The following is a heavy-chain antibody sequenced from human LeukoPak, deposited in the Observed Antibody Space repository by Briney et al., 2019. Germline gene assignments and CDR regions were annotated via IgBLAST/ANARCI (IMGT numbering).Heavy chain of an antibody. CDR3: ARDRSDYDSSGYFVGGPDY. V-gene: IGHV3-33*01. CDR1: GFTFSSYG. J-gene: IGHJ4*02. Sequence: GGSLRLSCAASGFTFSSYGMYWVRQTPGKGLEWVSSIWYDGSNKYYADSVEGRFTISRDNSKNTLYLQMNSLRAEDTALYYCARDRSDYDSSGYFVGGPDYWGQGTLVTVSS. CDR2: IWYDGSNK. D-gene: IGHD3-22*01.